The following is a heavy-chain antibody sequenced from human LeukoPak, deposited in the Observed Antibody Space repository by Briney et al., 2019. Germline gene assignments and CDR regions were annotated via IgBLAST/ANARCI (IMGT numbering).Heavy chain of an antibody. CDR2: INWNGGST. V-gene: IGHV3-20*04. Sequence: GGSLRLSCAASGFTFDDYGMSWVRQAPGKGLEWVSGINWNGGSTGYAASVKGRFTISRDTAKNSLYLQMSSLRAEDTALYYCARVLTSGYSSYHYYWGQGTLVTVSS. CDR3: ARVLTSGYSSYHYY. D-gene: IGHD6-13*01. CDR1: GFTFDDYG. J-gene: IGHJ4*02.